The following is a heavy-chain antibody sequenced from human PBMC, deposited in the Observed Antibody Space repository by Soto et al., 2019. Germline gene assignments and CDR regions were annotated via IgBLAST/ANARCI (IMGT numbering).Heavy chain of an antibody. D-gene: IGHD3-3*01. CDR2: ISGSGGST. V-gene: IGHV3-23*01. CDR3: AKATGDFWSGGDAFDI. Sequence: HPGGSLRLSCAASGFTFSSCAMSWVRQAPGKGLEWVSAISGSGGSTYYADSVKGRFTISRDNSKNTLYLQMNSLRAEDTAVYYCAKATGDFWSGGDAFDIWGQGTMVTVSS. J-gene: IGHJ3*02. CDR1: GFTFSSCA.